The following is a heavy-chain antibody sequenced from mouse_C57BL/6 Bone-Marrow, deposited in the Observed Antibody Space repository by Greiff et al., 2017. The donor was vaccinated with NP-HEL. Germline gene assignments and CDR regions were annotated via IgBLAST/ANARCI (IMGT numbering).Heavy chain of an antibody. D-gene: IGHD2-2*01. CDR2: IDPENGDT. J-gene: IGHJ3*01. V-gene: IGHV14-4*01. Sequence: EVQLQQSGAELVRPGASVKLSCTASGFNIKDDYMHWVKQRPEQGLEWIGWIDPENGDTEYASKFQGKATITADTSSNTAYLQLSSLTSEDTAVYYCTTGVTTRKVWFADWGQGTLVTVSA. CDR1: GFNIKDDY. CDR3: TTGVTTRKVWFAD.